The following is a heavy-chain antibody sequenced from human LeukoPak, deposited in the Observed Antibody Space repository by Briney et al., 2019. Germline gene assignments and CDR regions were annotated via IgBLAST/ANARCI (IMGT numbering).Heavy chain of an antibody. CDR3: ATSSSWRAPYYYYYMDV. D-gene: IGHD6-13*01. J-gene: IGHJ6*03. Sequence: GGSLRLSCEASRFTFSSYPMHWVRQAPGKGLEWVAVISYDGSKKYYADSVKGRYTISRDNSKNTLYLQMNSLRAEDTAVYYCATSSSWRAPYYYYYMDVWGKGTTVTISS. V-gene: IGHV3-30*04. CDR1: RFTFSSYP. CDR2: ISYDGSKK.